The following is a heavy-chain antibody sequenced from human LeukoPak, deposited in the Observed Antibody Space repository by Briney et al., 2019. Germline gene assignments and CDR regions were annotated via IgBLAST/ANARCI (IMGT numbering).Heavy chain of an antibody. CDR1: GFTVSSNY. V-gene: IGHV3-66*02. D-gene: IGHD3-3*01. Sequence: GSLRLSCAASGFTVSSNYMSWVRQAPGKGLEWVSVIYSGGSTYYADSVKGRFTISRDNSKNTLYLQMNSLRAEDTAVYYCARDSIPRFGFDYWGQGTLVTVSP. J-gene: IGHJ4*02. CDR2: IYSGGST. CDR3: ARDSIPRFGFDY.